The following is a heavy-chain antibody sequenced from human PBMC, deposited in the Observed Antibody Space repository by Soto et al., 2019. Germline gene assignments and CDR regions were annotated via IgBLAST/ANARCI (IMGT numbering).Heavy chain of an antibody. D-gene: IGHD2-2*01. J-gene: IGHJ6*03. V-gene: IGHV3-11*01. CDR2: ISSSGSTI. CDR1: GFTFSDYY. CDR3: ARDRRWGYQLPNYYMDV. Sequence: GASLRLSCAASGFTFSDYYMSWIRQAPGKGLEWVSYISSSGSTIYYADSVKGRFTISRDNAKNSLYLQMNSLRAEDTAVYYCARDRRWGYQLPNYYMDVWGKGTTVTVSS.